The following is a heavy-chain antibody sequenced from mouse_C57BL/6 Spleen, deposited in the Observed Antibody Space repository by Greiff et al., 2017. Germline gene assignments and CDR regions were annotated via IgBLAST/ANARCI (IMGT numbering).Heavy chain of an antibody. Sequence: EVKLMESGGGLVKPGGSLKLSCAASGFTFSDYGMHWVRQAPEKGLEWVAYISSGSSTIYYADTVKGRFTISRDNAKNTLFLQMTSRRSEDTAMYYCARNDDDSSFWFGYWGQGALVTVAA. V-gene: IGHV5-17*01. CDR3: ARNDDDSSFWFGY. CDR2: ISSGSSTI. D-gene: IGHD1-1*01. J-gene: IGHJ3*01. CDR1: GFTFSDYG.